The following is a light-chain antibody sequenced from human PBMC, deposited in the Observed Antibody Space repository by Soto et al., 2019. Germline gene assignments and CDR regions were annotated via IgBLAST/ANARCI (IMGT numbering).Light chain of an antibody. CDR2: EVS. CDR1: NTDVGGFNY. CDR3: PSYESPSTVYV. Sequence: QSALTQPASVSGSPGQSITISCTGTNTDVGGFNYVSWYQHHPGKAPKLIIYEVSNRPSGVSSRFSGSKSDTTASLAISGLQAEDEADYYCPSYESPSTVYVFGTGTKLTVL. J-gene: IGLJ1*01. V-gene: IGLV2-14*01.